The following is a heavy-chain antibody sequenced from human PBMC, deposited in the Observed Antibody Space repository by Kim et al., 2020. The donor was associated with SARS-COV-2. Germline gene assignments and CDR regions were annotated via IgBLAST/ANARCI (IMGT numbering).Heavy chain of an antibody. V-gene: IGHV3-74*03. D-gene: IGHD2-8*01. CDR1: GLTFSSYW. J-gene: IGHJ4*02. CDR2: INSEGGGI. CDR3: TTTFGTNGY. Sequence: GGSLRLSCAGSGLTFSSYWIHWVRQAPGQGLVWVSRINSEGGGIMYADSVKGRFTISRDNAKNTVYLQMSSLIAEDTGVYYCTTTFGTNGYWGQGTLVTV.